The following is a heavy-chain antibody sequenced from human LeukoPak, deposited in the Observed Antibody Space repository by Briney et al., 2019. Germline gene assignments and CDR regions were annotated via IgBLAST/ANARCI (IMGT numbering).Heavy chain of an antibody. J-gene: IGHJ6*03. CDR2: ISPHNDNT. V-gene: IGHV1-18*01. CDR3: ARAIGGYGSGTYYYYMDI. D-gene: IGHD3-10*01. CDR1: DYTFSDYA. Sequence: ASVKVSCKASDYTFSDYAITWVRQAPGQGLEWMGWISPHNDNTNSAPKTQGRVTMTTDTSTSTAYMELRSLRSDDTAVYYCARAIGGYGSGTYYYYMDIWGKGTTVTVSS.